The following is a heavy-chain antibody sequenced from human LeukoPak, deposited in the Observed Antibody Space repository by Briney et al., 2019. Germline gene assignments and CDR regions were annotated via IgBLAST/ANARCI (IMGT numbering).Heavy chain of an antibody. J-gene: IGHJ4*02. D-gene: IGHD6-19*01. V-gene: IGHV3-48*01. CDR1: GFTFSSYS. Sequence: GGSLRLSCAASGFTFSSYSMNWVRQAPGEGLEWVSYISSSSSTIYYADSVKGRFTISRDNAKNSLYLQMNSLRAEDTAVYYCASEDSSGWYEGSLDYWGQGTLVTVSS. CDR2: ISSSSSTI. CDR3: ASEDSSGWYEGSLDY.